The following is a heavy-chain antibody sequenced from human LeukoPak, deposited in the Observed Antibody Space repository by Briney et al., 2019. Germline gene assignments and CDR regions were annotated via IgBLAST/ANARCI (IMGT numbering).Heavy chain of an antibody. CDR3: AKDRRGPAAGTWYFES. J-gene: IGHJ4*02. V-gene: IGHV3-23*01. Sequence: GGSLRPSCAASGFTFSSYAMSWVRQAPGKGLEWVSAISGSGGSTYYADSVKGRFTISRDNSKNTLYLQMNSLRAEDTAIYYCAKDRRGPAAGTWYFESWGQGNLVTVSS. CDR2: ISGSGGST. D-gene: IGHD6-13*01. CDR1: GFTFSSYA.